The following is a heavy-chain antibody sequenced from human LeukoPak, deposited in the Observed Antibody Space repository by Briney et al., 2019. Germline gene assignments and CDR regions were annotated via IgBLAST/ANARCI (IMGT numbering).Heavy chain of an antibody. CDR3: AHSPMLAQQEGFFDY. D-gene: IGHD6-13*01. Sequence: SGPTLVNPTQTLTLTCTSSGFSLSTRGVGVGWIRQPPGKALEWLALIYWNDDKRYSPSLKSRLTITKDTSKNQVVLTMTNMDPVDTATYYCAHSPMLAQQEGFFDYWGQGTLVTVSS. V-gene: IGHV2-5*01. CDR2: IYWNDDK. J-gene: IGHJ4*02. CDR1: GFSLSTRGVG.